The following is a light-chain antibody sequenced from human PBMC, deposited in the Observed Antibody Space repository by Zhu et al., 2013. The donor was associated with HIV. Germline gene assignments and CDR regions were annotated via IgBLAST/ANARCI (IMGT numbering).Light chain of an antibody. CDR3: QQYNNWPLT. V-gene: IGKV1-12*01. CDR2: GAS. J-gene: IGKJ4*01. Sequence: DIQMTQSPSSVSASVGDRVTITCRASQGISSWLAWYQQKPGKAPKLLIFGASNLRSGVPIKVQRQWDLGRDFTLTISSLQSEDFAVYYCQQYNNWPLTFAGGTEVQIK. CDR1: QGISSW.